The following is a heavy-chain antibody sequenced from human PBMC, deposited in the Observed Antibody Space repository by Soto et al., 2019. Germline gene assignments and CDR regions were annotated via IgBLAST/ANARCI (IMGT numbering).Heavy chain of an antibody. CDR2: ISGSGGST. J-gene: IGHJ6*03. V-gene: IGHV3-23*01. D-gene: IGHD4-17*01. CDR3: AIVAGTTVTTPNYYYYMDV. Sequence: GGSLRLSCAASGFTFSSYAMSWVRQAPGKGLEWVSAISGSGGSTYYADSVKGRFTISRDNSKNTLYLQMNSLRAEDTAVYYCAIVAGTTVTTPNYYYYMDVWGKGTTVTVSS. CDR1: GFTFSSYA.